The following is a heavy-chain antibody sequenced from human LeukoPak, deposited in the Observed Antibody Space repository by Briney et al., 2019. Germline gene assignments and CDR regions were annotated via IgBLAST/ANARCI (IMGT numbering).Heavy chain of an antibody. V-gene: IGHV3-23*01. J-gene: IGHJ4*02. CDR3: ARVIRAAPGKGYFDY. CDR2: ISGSGGST. CDR1: GFIFSTYA. Sequence: GGSLRLSCATSGFIFSTYALSWVRQAPGKGLECASGISGSGGSTYHADSVKGRFTISRDSSKNTLYLQMNSLRAEDTAIYYCARVIRAAPGKGYFDYWGQGTLVTVSS. D-gene: IGHD6-13*01.